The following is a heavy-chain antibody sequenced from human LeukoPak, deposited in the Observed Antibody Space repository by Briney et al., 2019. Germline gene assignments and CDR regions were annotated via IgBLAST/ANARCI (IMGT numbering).Heavy chain of an antibody. V-gene: IGHV4-4*02. CDR2: IYHTGGT. D-gene: IGHD6-6*01. J-gene: IGHJ4*02. CDR3: ARGYSSSSGGYFDY. Sequence: SETLSLTCTVSGDSISGTTDWWSWVRQPPGKGLEWIGEIYHTGGTNYNPSLKSRVTISVDTSKNQFSLKLSSVTAADTAVYYCARGYSSSSGGYFDYWGQGTLVTVSS. CDR1: GDSISGTTDW.